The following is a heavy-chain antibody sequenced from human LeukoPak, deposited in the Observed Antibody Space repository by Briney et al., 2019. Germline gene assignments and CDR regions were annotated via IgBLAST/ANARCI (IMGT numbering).Heavy chain of an antibody. J-gene: IGHJ4*02. D-gene: IGHD3-9*01. V-gene: IGHV4-59*01. Sequence: KPSETLSLTCTVSGGTIRNYYWSWIRQPPGEGLEWIGYIYYSGSTNYNPSLKSRVTISVDTSKNQFSLKVTSVTAADTAVYYCARHESYYDILTGYYYGYYFDYWGQGTLVTVSP. CDR2: IYYSGST. CDR1: GGTIRNYY. CDR3: ARHESYYDILTGYYYGYYFDY.